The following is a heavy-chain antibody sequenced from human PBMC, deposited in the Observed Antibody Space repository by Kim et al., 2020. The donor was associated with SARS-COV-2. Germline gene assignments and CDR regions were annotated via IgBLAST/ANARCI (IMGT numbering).Heavy chain of an antibody. D-gene: IGHD3-22*01. CDR2: ISSSSSTI. CDR1: GFTFSSYS. J-gene: IGHJ4*02. CDR3: ARAPYYYDSSGYYYLDY. V-gene: IGHV3-48*04. Sequence: GGSLRLSCAASGFTFSSYSMNWVRQAPGKGLEWVSYISSSSSTIYYADSVKSRFTISRDNAKNSLYLQMNSLRAEDTAVYYCARAPYYYDSSGYYYLDYWGQRTLVTVSS.